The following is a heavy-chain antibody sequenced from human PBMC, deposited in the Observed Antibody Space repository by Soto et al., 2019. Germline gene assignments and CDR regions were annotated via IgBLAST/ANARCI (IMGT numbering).Heavy chain of an antibody. J-gene: IGHJ4*02. Sequence: QVQLVQSGAEVKKPGASVKVSCKASGYTFTSYGISWVRQAPGQWLEWMGWISAYNCNTNYAQKLQGRVTMTTYTSTSTAYMELRSLRSDDTAVYYGARDHLDSSGWYSGYWGQGTLVTVSS. D-gene: IGHD6-19*01. CDR2: ISAYNCNT. V-gene: IGHV1-18*01. CDR1: GYTFTSYG. CDR3: ARDHLDSSGWYSGY.